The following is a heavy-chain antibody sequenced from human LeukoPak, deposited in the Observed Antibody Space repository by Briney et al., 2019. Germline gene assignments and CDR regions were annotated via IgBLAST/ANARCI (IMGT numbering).Heavy chain of an antibody. J-gene: IGHJ4*02. CDR2: IYPGDSNT. Sequence: GESLKISCKGSGYSFSNYWIGWVRQMPGKGLELMGIIYPGDSNTRYSPSFQGQVTISADKSISTAYLQWTSLKASDTASYYCARQPLVRDCGGDCEFDYWGQGTRVSVSS. D-gene: IGHD2-21*02. CDR1: GYSFSNYW. CDR3: ARQPLVRDCGGDCEFDY. V-gene: IGHV5-51*01.